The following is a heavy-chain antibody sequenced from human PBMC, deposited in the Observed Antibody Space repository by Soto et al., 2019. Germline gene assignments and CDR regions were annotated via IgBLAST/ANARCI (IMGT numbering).Heavy chain of an antibody. Sequence: QVQLVESGGGVVQPGRSLRLSCAASGFTFSHYAMHWVRQAPGKGLEWVALMSYDGSNEYYADSVKGRFTISRDNSKNPLYLQMNSLRAEDTAVYYCAKDGSHNFNYGGQETLATVPP. CDR3: AKDGSHNFNY. V-gene: IGHV3-30*18. CDR2: MSYDGSNE. D-gene: IGHD1-26*01. CDR1: GFTFSHYA. J-gene: IGHJ4*02.